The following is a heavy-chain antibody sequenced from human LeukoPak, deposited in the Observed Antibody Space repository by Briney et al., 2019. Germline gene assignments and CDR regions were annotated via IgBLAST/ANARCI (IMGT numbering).Heavy chain of an antibody. J-gene: IGHJ6*02. CDR1: GYTLTSYA. V-gene: IGHV7-4-1*02. CDR2: INTNTGNP. D-gene: IGHD3-22*01. Sequence: GASVKVSCKASGYTLTSYAMNWVRQAPGQGLEWMGWINTNTGNPTYAQGFTGRFVFSLVTSVSTAYLQISSLKAEDTAVYYCARDSTVPTYYYDSSGLFPPYYYGMDVWGQGTTVTVSS. CDR3: ARDSTVPTYYYDSSGLFPPYYYGMDV.